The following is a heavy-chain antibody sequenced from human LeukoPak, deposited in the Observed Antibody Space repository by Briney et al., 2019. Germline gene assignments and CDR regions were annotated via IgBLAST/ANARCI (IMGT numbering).Heavy chain of an antibody. V-gene: IGHV3-23*01. CDR3: SSLFMTAIDY. Sequence: QPGGSLRLSCAASGFTFSSYAMSWVRQAPGKGLEWVSGISGSGGSTYYADSVKGRFTISRDNSMNTLYLQMNSLRAEDTAVYYCSSLFMTAIDYWGQGTLVTVSS. CDR1: GFTFSSYA. CDR2: ISGSGGST. J-gene: IGHJ4*02. D-gene: IGHD2-21*02.